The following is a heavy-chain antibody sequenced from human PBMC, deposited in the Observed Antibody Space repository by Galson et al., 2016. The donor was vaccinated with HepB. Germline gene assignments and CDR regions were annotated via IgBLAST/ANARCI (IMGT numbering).Heavy chain of an antibody. CDR3: AREWGVRNNFDY. Sequence: SLRLSCAASGYTFSGHSMIWVRQAPGKGLEWVSFINDISSSIYYADSVKGRFTIFRDNAKNSVFLQMSSLGAEDTAVYYCAREWGVRNNFDYWGQGTLVIVSS. D-gene: IGHD1-26*01. CDR2: INDISSSI. J-gene: IGHJ4*02. V-gene: IGHV3-21*01. CDR1: GYTFSGHS.